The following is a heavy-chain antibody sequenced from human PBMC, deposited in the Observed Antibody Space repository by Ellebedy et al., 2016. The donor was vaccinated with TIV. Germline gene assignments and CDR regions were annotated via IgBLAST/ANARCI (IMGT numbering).Heavy chain of an antibody. V-gene: IGHV1-69*04. CDR1: GGTFSSYA. Sequence: ASVKVSCKASGGTFSSYAINWVRQAPGQGLECMGRIIPILGMTNYAQKFQGRVTIIADPSMSTADMELSSLRSEDTAVYYCQAMITGTLGTHFDHWGQGTLVTVSS. CDR3: QAMITGTLGTHFDH. J-gene: IGHJ4*02. D-gene: IGHD1-7*01. CDR2: IIPILGMT.